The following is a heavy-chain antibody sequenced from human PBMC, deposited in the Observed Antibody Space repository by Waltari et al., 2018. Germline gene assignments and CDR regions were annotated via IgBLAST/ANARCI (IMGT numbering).Heavy chain of an antibody. CDR2: IKQDGSEK. D-gene: IGHD6-6*01. J-gene: IGHJ2*01. Sequence: EVQLVESGGGLVQPGGSLRLSCAASGFTFSSYWMSWVRQAPGKGLEWVANIKQDGSEKYYVDSVKGRFTISRDNAKNSLYLQMNSLRAEDTAVYYCARDSSVSTGVWYFDLWGRGTLVTVSS. CDR3: ARDSSVSTGVWYFDL. CDR1: GFTFSSYW. V-gene: IGHV3-7*01.